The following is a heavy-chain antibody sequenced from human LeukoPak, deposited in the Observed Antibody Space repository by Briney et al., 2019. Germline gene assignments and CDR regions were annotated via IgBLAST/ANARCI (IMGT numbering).Heavy chain of an antibody. CDR3: ARDLYYYDSSGYRAFDI. Sequence: ASVKVSCKASGYTFTSYGTSWVRQAPGQGLEWMGWISAYNGNTNYAQKLQGRVTMTTDTSTSTAYMELRSLRSDDTAVYYCARDLYYYDSSGYRAFDIWGQGKMVTVSS. J-gene: IGHJ3*02. V-gene: IGHV1-18*01. CDR2: ISAYNGNT. D-gene: IGHD3-22*01. CDR1: GYTFTSYG.